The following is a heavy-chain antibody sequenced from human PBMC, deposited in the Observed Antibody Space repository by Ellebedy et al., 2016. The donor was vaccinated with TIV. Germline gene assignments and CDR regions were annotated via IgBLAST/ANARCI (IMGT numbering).Heavy chain of an antibody. D-gene: IGHD2-21*02. CDR1: GYTCTNYG. J-gene: IGHJ4*02. CDR3: ARGERLLDY. CDR2: VNPTNGNT. Sequence: AASVKVSCKPSGYTCTNYGISWVRQAPGQGLEWMGWVNPTNGNTDYAQKLRGRVTMTTDTSTTTAYMELRSLRSDDTAVYFCARGERLLDYWGQGTLVTVSS. V-gene: IGHV1-18*01.